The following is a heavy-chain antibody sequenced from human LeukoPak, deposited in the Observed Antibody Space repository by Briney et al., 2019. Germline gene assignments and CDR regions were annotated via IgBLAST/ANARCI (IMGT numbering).Heavy chain of an antibody. D-gene: IGHD1-14*01. CDR2: IYYRGDT. Sequence: SETLSLTCTVSGGSISSSSYYWGWIRQPPGKGLEWIGSIYYRGDTYYNPSLKSRVTISEDTSKNQFSLKLRYVTAADTAVYYCARDGNHYGMDVWGQGTTVTVSS. CDR1: GGSISSSSYY. V-gene: IGHV4-39*02. J-gene: IGHJ6*02. CDR3: ARDGNHYGMDV.